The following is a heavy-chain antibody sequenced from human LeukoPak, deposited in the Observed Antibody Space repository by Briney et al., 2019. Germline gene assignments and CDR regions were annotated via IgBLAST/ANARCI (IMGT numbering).Heavy chain of an antibody. CDR2: IITDGSST. D-gene: IGHD3-10*01. CDR3: ARGGYYFGSGSPWDFDF. J-gene: IGHJ4*02. CDR1: GFTFSSYW. V-gene: IGHV3-74*01. Sequence: GGSLRLSCAASGFTFSSYWMHWVRQAPGKGPVWVSRIITDGSSTTYADSVRGRFTISRDNAKNTLYLQMNSLRAEDTAVYYCARGGYYFGSGSPWDFDFWGRGTLVTVSS.